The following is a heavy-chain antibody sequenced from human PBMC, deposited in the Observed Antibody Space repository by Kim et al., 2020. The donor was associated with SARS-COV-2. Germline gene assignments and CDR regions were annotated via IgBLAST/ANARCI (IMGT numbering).Heavy chain of an antibody. CDR1: GYTFTGYY. D-gene: IGHD6-19*01. Sequence: ASVKVSCKASGYTFTGYYMHWVRQAPGQGLEWMGRINPNSGGTNYAQKFQGRVTMTRDTSISTAYMELSRLRSDDTAVYYCAREGAVGSGWYGTEYYYYYGMDVWGQGTTVTVSS. CDR2: INPNSGGT. J-gene: IGHJ6*02. CDR3: AREGAVGSGWYGTEYYYYYGMDV. V-gene: IGHV1-2*06.